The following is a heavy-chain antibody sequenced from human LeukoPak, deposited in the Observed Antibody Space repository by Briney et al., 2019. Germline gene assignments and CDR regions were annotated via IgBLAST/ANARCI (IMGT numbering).Heavy chain of an antibody. D-gene: IGHD2-21*02. Sequence: GGSLRLSCAASGFTFSSHSMNWVRQAPGKGLEWVSSISSSSSYIYYADSVKGRFTISRDNAKNSLYLQMNSLRAEDTAVYYCARDQGDYWFDPWGQGTLVTVSS. CDR1: GFTFSSHS. V-gene: IGHV3-21*01. J-gene: IGHJ5*02. CDR2: ISSSSSYI. CDR3: ARDQGDYWFDP.